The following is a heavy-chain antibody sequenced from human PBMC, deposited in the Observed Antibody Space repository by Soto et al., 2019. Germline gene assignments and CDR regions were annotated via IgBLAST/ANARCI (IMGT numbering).Heavy chain of an antibody. J-gene: IGHJ4*02. Sequence: EVQLLESGGDLVQPGGSLRLSCVVSGFSFSSYAMSWVRQAPGKGLEWLSSIRGSGGSTYYADSVKGRFTISRDNPKSTPFLQMNSLRAEDTAVYYCARSLDSGTYYRFDHWGQGTLVTVSS. CDR2: IRGSGGST. D-gene: IGHD1-26*01. V-gene: IGHV3-23*01. CDR3: ARSLDSGTYYRFDH. CDR1: GFSFSSYA.